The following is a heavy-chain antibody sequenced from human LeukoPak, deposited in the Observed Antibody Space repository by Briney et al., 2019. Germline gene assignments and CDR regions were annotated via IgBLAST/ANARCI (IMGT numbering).Heavy chain of an antibody. CDR2: ISGSGGST. V-gene: IGHV3-23*01. D-gene: IGHD2-15*01. CDR1: GSTFSSYA. CDR3: AKVRCSGGSCN. J-gene: IGHJ4*02. Sequence: GGSLRLSCAASGSTFSSYAMSWVRQAPGKGLEWVPAISGSGGSTYYADSVKGRFTISRDNSKNTLFLQMNSLRADDTAVYYCAKVRCSGGSCNWGQGTLVTVSS.